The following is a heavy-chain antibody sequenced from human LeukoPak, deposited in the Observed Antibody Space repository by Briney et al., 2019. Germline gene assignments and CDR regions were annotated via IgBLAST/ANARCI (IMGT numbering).Heavy chain of an antibody. D-gene: IGHD1-26*01. CDR1: GYTFTGYY. J-gene: IGHJ3*02. CDR2: INPNSGGT. CDR3: ARVGGSSSVGATSGYAFDI. V-gene: IGHV1-2*02. Sequence: ASVKVSCKASGYTFTGYYVHWVRQAPGQGLEWMGWINPNSGGTNYAQKFQGRVTMTRDTSISTAYMELSRLRSDDTAVYYCARVGGSSSVGATSGYAFDIWGQGTMVTVSS.